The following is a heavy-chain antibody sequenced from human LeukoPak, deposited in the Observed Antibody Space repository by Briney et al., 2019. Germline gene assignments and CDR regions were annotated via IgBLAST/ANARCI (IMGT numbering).Heavy chain of an antibody. V-gene: IGHV3-30*03. CDR3: ARGYDSNLDYYYMDV. CDR2: ISPDGSNK. D-gene: IGHD3-16*01. Sequence: SLRLSCVISGFTFSTYGMHWVRQAPGKGLEWVALISPDGSNKYYVDSVKGRFTISRDNSKNTLYVQMNSLRVEDTAVYFCARGYDSNLDYYYMDVWGKGTTVTVSS. CDR1: GFTFSTYG. J-gene: IGHJ6*03.